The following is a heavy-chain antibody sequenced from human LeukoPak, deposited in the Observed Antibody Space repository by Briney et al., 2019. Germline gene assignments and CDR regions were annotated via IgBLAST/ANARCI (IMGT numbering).Heavy chain of an antibody. D-gene: IGHD3-22*01. CDR3: ARDYDSSGYYYDAFDI. Sequence: ASVKVSCKASGGTFSSYAISWVRQAPGQGLGWMGGIIPIFGTVNYAQKFQGRVTITADKSTSTAYMELSSLRSEDTAVYYCARDYDSSGYYYDAFDIWGQGTMVTVSS. CDR1: GGTFSSYA. V-gene: IGHV1-69*06. J-gene: IGHJ3*02. CDR2: IIPIFGTV.